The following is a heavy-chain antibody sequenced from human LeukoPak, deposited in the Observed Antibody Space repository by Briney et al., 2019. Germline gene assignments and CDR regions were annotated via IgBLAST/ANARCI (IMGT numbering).Heavy chain of an antibody. J-gene: IGHJ4*02. CDR2: INHSGST. V-gene: IGHV4-34*01. CDR1: GGSFSGYY. Sequence: SETLSLTCAVYGGSFSGYYWSWIRQPPGKGLEWIGEINHSGSTNYNPSLKSRVTISADTSKNQFSLKMNSVTAADTAVYYCASGNYYQDYWGQGTVVTVSP. D-gene: IGHD1-26*01. CDR3: ASGNYYQDY.